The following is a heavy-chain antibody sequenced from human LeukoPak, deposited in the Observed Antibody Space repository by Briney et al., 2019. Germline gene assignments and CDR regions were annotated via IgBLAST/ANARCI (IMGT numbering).Heavy chain of an antibody. V-gene: IGHV1-2*02. CDR1: GYTLTGYY. CDR3: ARGLRFLEWLLSSLYYFDY. Sequence: GASVKVSCKASGYTLTGYYMHWVRQAPGQGLEWMGWINPNSGGTNYAQKFQGRVTMTRDTPISTAYMELSRLRSDDTAVYYCARGLRFLEWLLSSLYYFDYWGQGTLVTVSS. J-gene: IGHJ4*02. D-gene: IGHD3-3*01. CDR2: INPNSGGT.